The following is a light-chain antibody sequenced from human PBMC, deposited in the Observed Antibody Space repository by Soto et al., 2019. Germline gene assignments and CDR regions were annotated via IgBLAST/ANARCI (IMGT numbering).Light chain of an antibody. Sequence: EIVLTQSPGTLPLSPGERATLSCRASQSVASIYLAWYQQKPGQAPRLLIYGASTRATGIPARFSGSGSGTEFTLTISSLQPDDFATYYCQHYNSYSEAFGQGTKVDIK. V-gene: IGKV3-20*01. CDR3: QHYNSYSEA. J-gene: IGKJ1*01. CDR2: GAS. CDR1: QSVASIY.